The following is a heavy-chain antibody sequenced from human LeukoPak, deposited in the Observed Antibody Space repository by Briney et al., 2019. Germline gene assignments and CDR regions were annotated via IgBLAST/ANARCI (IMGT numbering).Heavy chain of an antibody. Sequence: PGGSLRLSCAASGFTFSSYAMSWVRQAPGKGLEWVGRIKPKTLSGTIDYAGSVKGRLTISRDDSKNTLYLEMNNLKIEDTAIYYCTTSVPWAGDGMDVWGRGTTVTVSS. CDR1: GFTFSSYA. V-gene: IGHV3-15*01. J-gene: IGHJ6*02. CDR2: IKPKTLSGTI. CDR3: TTSVPWAGDGMDV. D-gene: IGHD7-27*01.